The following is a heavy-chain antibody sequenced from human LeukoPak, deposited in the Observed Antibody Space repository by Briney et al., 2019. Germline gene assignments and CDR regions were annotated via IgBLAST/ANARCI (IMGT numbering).Heavy chain of an antibody. CDR2: IIPIFGTA. D-gene: IGHD3-22*01. J-gene: IGHJ4*02. CDR3: ASGYYDSSGYYGYYFDY. V-gene: IGHV1-69*13. Sequence: SVKVSCKASGGTFSSYAISWVRQAPGQGLEWMGGIIPIFGTANYAQKFQGRVTITADESTSTAYMELSSLRSEDTAVYYCASGYYDSSGYYGYYFDYWGQGTLVTVSS. CDR1: GGTFSSYA.